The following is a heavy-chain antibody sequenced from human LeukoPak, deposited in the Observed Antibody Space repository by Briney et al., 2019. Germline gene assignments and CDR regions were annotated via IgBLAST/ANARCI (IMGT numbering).Heavy chain of an antibody. Sequence: ASVKVSCKASGYTCTHYYIHWVRQATGQGLEWMGWFNPYSGGTNYAEKFQGRVTMARDTSITTAYMELSSLRSDDTAMYYCATLRRSGWYIGDWGQGTLVTVSS. V-gene: IGHV1-2*02. D-gene: IGHD6-19*01. CDR2: FNPYSGGT. CDR1: GYTCTHYY. J-gene: IGHJ4*02. CDR3: ATLRRSGWYIGD.